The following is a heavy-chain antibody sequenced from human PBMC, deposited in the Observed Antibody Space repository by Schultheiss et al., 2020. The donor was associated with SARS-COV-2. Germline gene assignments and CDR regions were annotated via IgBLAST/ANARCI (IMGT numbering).Heavy chain of an antibody. J-gene: IGHJ5*02. CDR2: VHHSGST. V-gene: IGHV4-4*02. Sequence: SETLSLTCVVSGGSISNDEWWSWVRQPPGKGLEWIGDVHHSGSTNVNPSLKSRVTISVDTSKNQFSLKLTSVTAADTAVYYCARGPAPYSDFWTDSYTGWFDPWGQGTLVTVSS. D-gene: IGHD3-3*01. CDR1: GGSISNDEW. CDR3: ARGPAPYSDFWTDSYTGWFDP.